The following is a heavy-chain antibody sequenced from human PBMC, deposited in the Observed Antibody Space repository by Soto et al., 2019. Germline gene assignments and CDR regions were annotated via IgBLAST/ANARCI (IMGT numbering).Heavy chain of an antibody. V-gene: IGHV3-33*01. CDR3: ARDGLLVMDACDI. Sequence: QVQLVESGGGVVQPGRSMRLSCAASGFTFSSYGMNWVRQAPGKGLEWVAVIWYDGSNKYYADSVKCRFTISRDNSKNTLYLQMNSLRYEATAVYYCARDGLLVMDACDIWGQGTIVTVSA. D-gene: IGHD3-22*01. J-gene: IGHJ3*02. CDR2: IWYDGSNK. CDR1: GFTFSSYG.